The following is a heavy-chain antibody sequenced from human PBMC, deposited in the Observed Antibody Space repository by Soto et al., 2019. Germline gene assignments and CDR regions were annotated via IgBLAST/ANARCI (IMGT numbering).Heavy chain of an antibody. CDR3: AREYCSSTSCYGNFDY. D-gene: IGHD2-2*01. Sequence: SVKVSCKSSGGTFSSYTISWVRQAPGQGLEWMGRIIPILGIANYAQKFQGRVTITADKSTSTAYMELSSLRSEDTAVYYCAREYCSSTSCYGNFDYWGQGTLVTVSS. CDR1: GGTFSSYT. J-gene: IGHJ4*02. CDR2: IIPILGIA. V-gene: IGHV1-69*04.